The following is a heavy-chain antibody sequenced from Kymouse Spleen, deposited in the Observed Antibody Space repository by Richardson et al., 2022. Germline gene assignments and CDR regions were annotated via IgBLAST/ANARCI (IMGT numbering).Heavy chain of an antibody. V-gene: IGHV3-9*01. CDR2: ISWNSGSI. D-gene: IGHD1-7*01. J-gene: IGHJ4*02. CDR3: AKALNWNYGFDY. CDR1: GFTFDDYA. Sequence: EVQLVESGGGLVQPGRSLRLSCAASGFTFDDYAMHWVRQAPGKGLEWVSGISWNSGSIGYADSVKGRFTISRDNAKNSLYLQMNSLRAEDTALYYCAKALNWNYGFDYWGQGTLVTVSS.